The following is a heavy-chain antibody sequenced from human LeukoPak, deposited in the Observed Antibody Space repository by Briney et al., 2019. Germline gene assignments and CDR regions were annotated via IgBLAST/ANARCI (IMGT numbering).Heavy chain of an antibody. CDR3: VRLDYYYMDV. J-gene: IGHJ6*03. Sequence: SETLSLTCSVSGGSISSGSYYWVWIRQPPGKGLEWIGSIYYRGRTYYNPSLQSRVTISVDTSKNQFSLKLTSVTAADTAVYFCVRLDYYYMDVWGKGTTVTISS. CDR2: IYYRGRT. CDR1: GGSISSGSYY. V-gene: IGHV4-39*01.